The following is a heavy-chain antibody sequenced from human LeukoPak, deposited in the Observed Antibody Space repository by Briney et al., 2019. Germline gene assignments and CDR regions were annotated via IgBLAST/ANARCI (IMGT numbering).Heavy chain of an antibody. V-gene: IGHV4-59*01. CDR3: AREEPLSSTTWPWFDP. J-gene: IGHJ5*02. CDR2: IYYSGST. Sequence: PGGSLRLSCAASGFTFSGYAISWVRQAPGKGLEWIGNIYYSGSTKYNPSLKSRVVISIDTSKNQFSLKLTSVTAADTAVYYCAREEPLSSTTWPWFDPWGQGTLVTVSS. D-gene: IGHD2-2*01. CDR1: GFTFSGYA.